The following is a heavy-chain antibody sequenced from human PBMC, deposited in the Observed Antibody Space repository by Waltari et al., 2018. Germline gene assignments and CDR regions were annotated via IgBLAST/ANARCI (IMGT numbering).Heavy chain of an antibody. CDR2: IIPIFGTA. CDR3: ATEVAVAGRDPFWWNY. V-gene: IGHV1-69*13. CDR1: GGTFSSYA. Sequence: QVQLVQSGAEVKKPGSSVKVSCKASGGTFSSYAISWVRQAPGQGLEWMGGIIPIFGTANYAQKFQGRVTITADESTSTAHMELSSLRSEDTAVYYCATEVAVAGRDPFWWNYWGQGTLVTVSS. D-gene: IGHD6-19*01. J-gene: IGHJ4*02.